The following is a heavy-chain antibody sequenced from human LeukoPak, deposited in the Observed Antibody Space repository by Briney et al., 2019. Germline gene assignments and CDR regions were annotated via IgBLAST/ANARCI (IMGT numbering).Heavy chain of an antibody. CDR3: ARGPLDSITMIVVDY. V-gene: IGHV3-7*04. Sequence: GGSLRLSCAASGFTFSSYWMSWVRQAPGKGLEWVANIKQDGSEKYYVDSVKGRFTISRDNAKNSLYLQMNSLRAEDTAVYYCARGPLDSITMIVVDYWGQGTLVTVSS. D-gene: IGHD3-22*01. CDR2: IKQDGSEK. CDR1: GFTFSSYW. J-gene: IGHJ4*02.